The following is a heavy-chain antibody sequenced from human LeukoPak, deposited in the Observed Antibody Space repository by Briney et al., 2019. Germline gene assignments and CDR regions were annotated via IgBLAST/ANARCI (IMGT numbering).Heavy chain of an antibody. Sequence: GGSLRLSCAASGFTFSSYSMSWDRQAPGKGLEWVSYISTSSSTRYYADSVKGRFTVSRDNAKNSLYLQMSSLRDDDTALYYCARHNYWGQGTLVTVSS. J-gene: IGHJ4*02. CDR1: GFTFSSYS. V-gene: IGHV3-48*02. CDR3: ARHNY. CDR2: ISTSSSTR.